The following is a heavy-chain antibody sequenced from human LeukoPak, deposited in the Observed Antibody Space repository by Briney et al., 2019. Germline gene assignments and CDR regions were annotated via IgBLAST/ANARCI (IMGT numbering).Heavy chain of an antibody. J-gene: IGHJ3*02. Sequence: ASVKVSCKASGGTFSSYAISWVRQAPGQGLEWMGGIIPIFGTANYAQKFQGRVTITTDESTSTAYMELSSLRSEDTAVYYCASPRISGDLDLYAFDIWGQGTMVSVSS. D-gene: IGHD7-27*01. CDR1: GGTFSSYA. CDR3: ASPRISGDLDLYAFDI. CDR2: IIPIFGTA. V-gene: IGHV1-69*05.